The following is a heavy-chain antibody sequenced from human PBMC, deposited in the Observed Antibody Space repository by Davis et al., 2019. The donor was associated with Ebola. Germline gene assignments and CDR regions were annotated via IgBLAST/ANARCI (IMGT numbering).Heavy chain of an antibody. Sequence: SETLSLTCSVSGSSIRAYYWSWIRQPPGKGLEWIGEINHSGSTNYNPSLKSRVTISVDTSKNQFSLKLSSVTAADTAVYYCARGRVAFDPWGQGILVTVSS. J-gene: IGHJ5*02. V-gene: IGHV4-34*01. CDR1: GSSIRAYY. CDR3: ARGRVAFDP. CDR2: INHSGST.